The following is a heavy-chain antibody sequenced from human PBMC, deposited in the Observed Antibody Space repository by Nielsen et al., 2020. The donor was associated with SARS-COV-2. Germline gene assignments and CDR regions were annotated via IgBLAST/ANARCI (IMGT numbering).Heavy chain of an antibody. V-gene: IGHV4-59*01. CDR3: ARGSRVGDSSGYYGDY. Sequence: SETLSLTCTVSGGSISSYYWSWIRQPPGKGLEWIGYIYYSGSTNYNPSLKSRVTISVDTSKNQFSLKLSSVTAADTAVYYCARGSRVGDSSGYYGDYWGQGTLVTVSS. J-gene: IGHJ4*02. D-gene: IGHD3-22*01. CDR2: IYYSGST. CDR1: GGSISSYY.